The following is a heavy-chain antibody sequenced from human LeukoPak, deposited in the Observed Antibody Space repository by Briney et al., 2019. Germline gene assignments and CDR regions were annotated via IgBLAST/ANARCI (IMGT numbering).Heavy chain of an antibody. CDR3: ARVGITMIVVL. CDR1: GGSISSGSYY. V-gene: IGHV4-61*02. J-gene: IGHJ4*02. D-gene: IGHD3-22*01. CDR2: IYTSGST. Sequence: PSQTLSLTCTVSGGSISSGSYYWSWIRQPAGKGLEWIGRIYTSGSTNYNPSLKSRVTISVGTSNNQFALKLSSVTAADTAVYYCARVGITMIVVLWGQGTLVTVSS.